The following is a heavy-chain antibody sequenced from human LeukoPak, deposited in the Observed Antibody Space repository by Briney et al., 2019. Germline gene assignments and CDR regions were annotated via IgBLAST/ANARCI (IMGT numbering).Heavy chain of an antibody. CDR1: GLTFSSYS. J-gene: IGHJ4*02. CDR3: ARDSIVVVPAAFDY. CDR2: ISSSSSYI. D-gene: IGHD2-2*01. Sequence: GGSLRLSCAASGLTFSSYSMNWVRQAPGKGLEWVSSISSSSSYIYYADSVKGRFTISRDNAKNSLYLQMNSLRAEDTAVYYCARDSIVVVPAAFDYWGQGTLVTVSS. V-gene: IGHV3-21*01.